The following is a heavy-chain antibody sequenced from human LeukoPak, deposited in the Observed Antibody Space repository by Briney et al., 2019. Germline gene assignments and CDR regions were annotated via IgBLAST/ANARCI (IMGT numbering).Heavy chain of an antibody. CDR1: GGSISSYY. CDR2: IYTSGST. Sequence: SETLSLTCTVSGGSISSYYWSWIRQPAGKGLEWIGRIYTSGSTNYNPSLKSRVTMSVDTSKNQFSLKLSSVTAADTAVYYCARDSYYDSSPYYYYYYMDVWGKGTTVTISS. V-gene: IGHV4-4*07. D-gene: IGHD3-22*01. J-gene: IGHJ6*03. CDR3: ARDSYYDSSPYYYYYYMDV.